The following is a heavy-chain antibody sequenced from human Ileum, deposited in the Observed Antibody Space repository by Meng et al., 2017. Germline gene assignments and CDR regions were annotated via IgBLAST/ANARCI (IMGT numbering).Heavy chain of an antibody. CDR1: GGSISSYY. D-gene: IGHD3-10*01. CDR2: IYYSWST. Sequence: SETLSLTCTVSGGSISSYYWSWIRQPPGKGLEWIGYIYYSWSTNYNPSLKSRVTISVDTSKNQFSLKLSSVTAADTAVYYCARQYMVRGVIYAFDIWGRGPLAT. J-gene: IGHJ3*02. V-gene: IGHV4-59*01. CDR3: ARQYMVRGVIYAFDI.